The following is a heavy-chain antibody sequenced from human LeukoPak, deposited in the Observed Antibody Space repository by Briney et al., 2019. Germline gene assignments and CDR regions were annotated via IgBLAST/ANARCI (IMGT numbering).Heavy chain of an antibody. J-gene: IGHJ4*02. CDR3: ARESYSSSYLFDF. D-gene: IGHD6-6*01. CDR1: GGSISSYY. CDR2: IYTSGST. Sequence: SETLSLTCTGSGGSISSYYWSWIRQPAGKGLEWIGRIYTSGSTNYNPPLKSRVTMSVDTSKNLISLKVNSVTAANSAVYYCARESYSSSYLFDFWGQGTLVTVSS. V-gene: IGHV4-4*07.